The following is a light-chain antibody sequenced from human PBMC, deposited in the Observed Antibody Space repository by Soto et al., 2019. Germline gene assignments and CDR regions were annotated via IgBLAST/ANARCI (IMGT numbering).Light chain of an antibody. V-gene: IGKV1-27*01. Sequence: DIPMNQSPSSVSASVGNRVSIPCRASQDISNYLAWYQQKPGKVPEVLIYAASTLQPGVPSRFSGSGSGTDFTLTINRLQPDDIATYYCQNYANTPITFGQGTRLEIK. CDR3: QNYANTPIT. CDR2: AAS. J-gene: IGKJ5*01. CDR1: QDISNY.